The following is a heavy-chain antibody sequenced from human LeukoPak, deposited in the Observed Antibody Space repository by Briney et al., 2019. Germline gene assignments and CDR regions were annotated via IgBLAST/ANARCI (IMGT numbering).Heavy chain of an antibody. CDR2: INWNGGNT. Sequence: PGGSLRLSCAASGFTFDEYGVSWVRQAPGKGLEWVSGINWNGGNTGYVDSVKGRFTISRDNAKNSLYLQMNSLRAEDTALYHCARDRARWQWPTGDAFDIWGQGTMVTVSS. D-gene: IGHD6-19*01. CDR1: GFTFDEYG. V-gene: IGHV3-20*01. CDR3: ARDRARWQWPTGDAFDI. J-gene: IGHJ3*02.